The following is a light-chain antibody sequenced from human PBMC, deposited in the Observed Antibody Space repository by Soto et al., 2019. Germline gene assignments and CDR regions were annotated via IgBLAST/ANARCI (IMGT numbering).Light chain of an antibody. J-gene: IGLJ3*02. CDR1: TSNIGNIY. CDR3: EAWDDSLNGHV. V-gene: IGLV1-36*01. CDR2: HDD. Sequence: QSVLTQPPSVSGSPRQRVTISCSGSTSNIGNIYVNWYQQLPGKAPKLHLYHDDLLPSGVSDRFSGSKSGTSASLAISGLQSEDEDDYYCEAWDDSLNGHVFGGGTKVTVL.